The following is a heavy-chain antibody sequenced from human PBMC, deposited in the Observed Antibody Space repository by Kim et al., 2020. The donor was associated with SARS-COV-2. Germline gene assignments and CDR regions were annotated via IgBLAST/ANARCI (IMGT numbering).Heavy chain of an antibody. CDR3: AADIAAAGIFDY. V-gene: IGHV1-58*01. D-gene: IGHD6-13*01. Sequence: NYAQKFQERVTITRDMSTSTAYMELSSLRSEDTDVYYCAADIAAAGIFDYWGQGTLVTVSS. J-gene: IGHJ4*02.